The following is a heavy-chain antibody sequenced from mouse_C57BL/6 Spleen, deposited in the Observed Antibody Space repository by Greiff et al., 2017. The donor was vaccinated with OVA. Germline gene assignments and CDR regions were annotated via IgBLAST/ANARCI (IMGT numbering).Heavy chain of an antibody. V-gene: IGHV1-54*01. J-gene: IGHJ3*01. Sequence: VQLQQSGAELVRPGTSVKVSCKASGYAFTNYLIEWVKQRPGQGLEWIGVINPGSGGTNYNEKFKGKATLTADKSSSTAYMQLSSLTSEDSAVYFCARNIYYYGSSSAWFAYWGQGTLVTVSA. CDR1: GYAFTNYL. D-gene: IGHD1-1*01. CDR2: INPGSGGT. CDR3: ARNIYYYGSSSAWFAY.